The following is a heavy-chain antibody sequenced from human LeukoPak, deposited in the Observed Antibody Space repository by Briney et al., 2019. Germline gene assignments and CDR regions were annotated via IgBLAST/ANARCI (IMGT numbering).Heavy chain of an antibody. CDR1: GLTFTTYV. CDR2: ITRDGTGT. Sequence: GGSLRLSCAGSGLTFTTYVMYWVRRAPGKGLVWVSRITRDGTGTDYADSVKGRFTISRDIASNTLYLQMNSLRADDTAVYYCARAMGYGAGSYGFDIWGQGTTVTVSS. D-gene: IGHD3-10*01. CDR3: ARAMGYGAGSYGFDI. V-gene: IGHV3-74*01. J-gene: IGHJ3*02.